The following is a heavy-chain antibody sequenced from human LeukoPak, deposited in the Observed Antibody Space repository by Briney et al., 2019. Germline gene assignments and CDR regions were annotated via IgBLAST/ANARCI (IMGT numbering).Heavy chain of an antibody. D-gene: IGHD1-7*01. CDR1: GGTISSHA. J-gene: IGHJ4*02. V-gene: IGHV1-69*05. CDR3: ARGAGTSPIYY. Sequence: ASVKVSCKASGGTISSHAISWVRQAPGQGLEWMGGIIPIFGAAKYAQKFQGRVTITTDESTCTAYMELSSLTTEDTAVYYCARGAGTSPIYYWGQGTLVTVSS. CDR2: IIPIFGAA.